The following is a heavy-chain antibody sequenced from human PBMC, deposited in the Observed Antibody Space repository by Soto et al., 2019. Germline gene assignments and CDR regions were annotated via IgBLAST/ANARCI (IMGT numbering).Heavy chain of an antibody. CDR2: ISSSSSYI. V-gene: IGHV3-21*01. J-gene: IGHJ4*02. Sequence: EVQLVESGGGLVKPGGSLRLSCAASGFTFSSYSMNWVRQAPGKGLEWVSSISSSSSYIYYADSVKGRFTISRDNAKHSLYLQMNSLRAEDTAVYYCARRIAVAGNLDYWGQGTLVTVS. CDR1: GFTFSSYS. CDR3: ARRIAVAGNLDY. D-gene: IGHD6-19*01.